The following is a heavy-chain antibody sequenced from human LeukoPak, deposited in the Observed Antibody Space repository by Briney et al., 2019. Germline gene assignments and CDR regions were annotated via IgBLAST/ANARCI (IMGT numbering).Heavy chain of an antibody. J-gene: IGHJ3*02. CDR2: ISSISSYI. V-gene: IGHV3-21*01. CDR3: ARDREDAFDI. D-gene: IGHD1-26*01. CDR1: GFTFSSYS. Sequence: GGSLRLSCAASGFTFSSYSMNWVRQAPGKGLEWVSSISSISSYIYYADSVKGRFTISRDNAKNSLYLQMNSLRAEDTAVYYCARDREDAFDIWGQGTMVTVSS.